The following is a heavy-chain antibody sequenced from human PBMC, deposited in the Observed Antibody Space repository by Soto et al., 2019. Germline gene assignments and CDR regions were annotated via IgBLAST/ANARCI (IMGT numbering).Heavy chain of an antibody. CDR1: GFTFSSYA. D-gene: IGHD3-9*01. CDR3: ARGIRYFDWLGPYYFDY. CDR2: ISGSGGST. Sequence: PGGSLRLSCAASGFTFSSYAMSWVRQAPGKRLEWVSAISGSGGSTYYADSVKGRFTISRDNSKNTLYLQMNSLRAEDTAVYYCARGIRYFDWLGPYYFDYWGQGTLVTVSS. J-gene: IGHJ4*02. V-gene: IGHV3-23*01.